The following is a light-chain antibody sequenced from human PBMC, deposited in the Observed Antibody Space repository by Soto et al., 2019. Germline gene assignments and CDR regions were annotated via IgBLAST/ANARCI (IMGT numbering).Light chain of an antibody. Sequence: DIQMTQSPSSLSASVGDRVTITCRSGQSISSYLNWYQLKPGEAPTLLIYAASSLQSGVPSRFSGSGSGTDFTLTISSLQPEDFATYYCQQSYSTLAWTFGQGTKVEIK. CDR1: QSISSY. CDR3: QQSYSTLAWT. V-gene: IGKV1-39*01. CDR2: AAS. J-gene: IGKJ1*01.